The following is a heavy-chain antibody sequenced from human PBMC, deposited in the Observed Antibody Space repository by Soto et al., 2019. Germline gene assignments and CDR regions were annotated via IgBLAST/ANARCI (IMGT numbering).Heavy chain of an antibody. V-gene: IGHV4-34*01. CDR1: GGSFSGYY. Sequence: SETLSLTCAVYGGSFSGYYWSWIRQPPGKGLEWIGEINHSGSTNYNPSLKSRVTISVDTSKNQFPLKLSSVTAADTAVYYCARGRVLRFLEWLPPGFDPWGQEPWSPSP. CDR3: ARGRVLRFLEWLPPGFDP. CDR2: INHSGST. D-gene: IGHD3-3*01. J-gene: IGHJ5*02.